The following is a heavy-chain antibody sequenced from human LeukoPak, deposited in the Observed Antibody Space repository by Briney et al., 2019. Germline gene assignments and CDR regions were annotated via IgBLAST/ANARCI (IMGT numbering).Heavy chain of an antibody. CDR2: IYYSGST. V-gene: IGHV4-59*01. Sequence: SETLSLTCTVSGGSISSYYWSWVRQPPGKGLEWIRYIYYSGSTNYHPSLKSRVTISVDTSKNQFSLKLSSVTAADTAVYYCARVYDYVLGSYPPVFDPWGQGTLVTVSS. J-gene: IGHJ5*02. CDR1: GGSISSYY. D-gene: IGHD3-16*02. CDR3: ARVYDYVLGSYPPVFDP.